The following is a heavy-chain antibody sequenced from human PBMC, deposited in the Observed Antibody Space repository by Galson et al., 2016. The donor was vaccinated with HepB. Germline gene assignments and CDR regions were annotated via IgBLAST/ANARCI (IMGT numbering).Heavy chain of an antibody. V-gene: IGHV3-23*01. J-gene: IGHJ4*02. Sequence: SLRLSCAASGFTSKNYAMSWVRQAPGKGLEWVSAVSGSGDTTYYTDSVKGRFTTSRDNSKNTLFLHMDSLRAEDTAVYYCAKDLMPVAILGVVTYYFDSWGLGTLVTVSS. CDR2: VSGSGDTT. CDR1: GFTSKNYA. CDR3: AKDLMPVAILGVVTYYFDS. D-gene: IGHD3-3*01.